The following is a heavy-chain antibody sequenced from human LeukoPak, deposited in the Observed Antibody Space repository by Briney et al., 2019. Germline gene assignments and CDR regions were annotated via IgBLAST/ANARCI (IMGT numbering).Heavy chain of an antibody. V-gene: IGHV3-48*03. J-gene: IGHJ3*02. CDR2: ISSSGNTI. D-gene: IGHD6-6*01. Sequence: PGGSLRLSCAASVFTLTSYEFNCVRQAPGKGLEWVSYISSSGNTISYADSVKGRFTISRDNAKNSLYLQVISLRAEDTAVYYCARGPSIAARYDVFDIWGQGTMVTVSS. CDR1: VFTLTSYE. CDR3: ARGPSIAARYDVFDI.